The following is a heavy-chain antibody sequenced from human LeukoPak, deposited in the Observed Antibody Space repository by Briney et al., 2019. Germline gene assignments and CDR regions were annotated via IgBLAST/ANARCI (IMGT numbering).Heavy chain of an antibody. CDR1: GFTFSSYW. J-gene: IGHJ4*02. CDR3: TRGNTAMIRGDYFDY. Sequence: GGSLRLSCAASGFTFSSYWMSWVRQLPGKGLEWVANIKPDGTERYYVDSLKGRFTISRDNGKNSLYLQMNSLSADDTAVYYCTRGNTAMIRGDYFDYWGQGTPVTVSS. CDR2: IKPDGTER. D-gene: IGHD5-18*01. V-gene: IGHV3-7*01.